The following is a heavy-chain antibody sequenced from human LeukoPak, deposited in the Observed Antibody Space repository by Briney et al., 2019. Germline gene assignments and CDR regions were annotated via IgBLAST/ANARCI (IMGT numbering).Heavy chain of an antibody. Sequence: ASVKVSCKASGYTFSDYDVNWVRQAPGQGLEWMGWMNPTSGDTGYAQKFQGRVTMTRSMSKNTAYMELSRLRSEDAAVYFCARVVMKAFYYYYMDVWGKGTTIIISS. V-gene: IGHV1-8*01. J-gene: IGHJ6*03. CDR1: GYTFSDYD. CDR2: MNPTSGDT. CDR3: ARVVMKAFYYYYMDV. D-gene: IGHD2-21*01.